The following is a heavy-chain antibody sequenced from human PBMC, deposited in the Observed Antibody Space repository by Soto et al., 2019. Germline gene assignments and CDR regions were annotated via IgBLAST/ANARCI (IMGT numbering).Heavy chain of an antibody. CDR3: ARDPVYSSSPGYYYGMDV. CDR2: ISYDGSNK. CDR1: GFTFSSYA. Sequence: GGSLRLSCAASGFTFSSYAMHWVRQAPGKGLEWVAVISYDGSNKYYADSVKGRFTISRDNSKNTLYLQMNSLRAEDTAVYYCARDPVYSSSPGYYYGMDVWGQGTRVTVSS. V-gene: IGHV3-30-3*01. D-gene: IGHD6-6*01. J-gene: IGHJ6*02.